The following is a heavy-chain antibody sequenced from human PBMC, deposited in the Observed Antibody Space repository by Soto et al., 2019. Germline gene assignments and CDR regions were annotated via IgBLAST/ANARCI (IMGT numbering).Heavy chain of an antibody. J-gene: IGHJ4*02. D-gene: IGHD5-18*01. Sequence: LSLTCTVSGGSISSGGYYWSWIRQPPGKGLEWIGYIYYSGSTYYNPSLKSRVTISVDTSKNQFSLKLSSVAAADTAVYYCARGPQNRVQLWYTGGYYFDYWGQGTLVTVSS. V-gene: IGHV4-31*03. CDR1: GGSISSGGYY. CDR2: IYYSGST. CDR3: ARGPQNRVQLWYTGGYYFDY.